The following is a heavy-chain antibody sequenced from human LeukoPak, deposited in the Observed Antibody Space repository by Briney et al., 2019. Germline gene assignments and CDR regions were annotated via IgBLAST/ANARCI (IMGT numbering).Heavy chain of an antibody. D-gene: IGHD3-22*01. CDR3: ARDPVMIASYYYYYYGMDV. J-gene: IGHJ6*02. V-gene: IGHV3-30-3*01. CDR2: ISYDGSNK. CDR1: GFTFSSYA. Sequence: GRSLRLSCAASGFTFSSYAMHWVRQAPGKGLEWVAVISYDGSNKYYADSVKGRFTISRDNSKNTLYLQMNSLRAEDTAVYYCARDPVMIASYYYYYYGMDVWGQGTTVIVSS.